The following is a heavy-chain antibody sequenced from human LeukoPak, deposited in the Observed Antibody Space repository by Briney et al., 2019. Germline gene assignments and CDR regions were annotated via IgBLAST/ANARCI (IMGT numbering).Heavy chain of an antibody. J-gene: IGHJ4*02. CDR1: GYTFTSYD. D-gene: IGHD3-22*01. CDR2: MNPNSGNT. V-gene: IGHV1-8*01. CDR3: ARGKWASYYDSSGHPGGNY. Sequence: ASVKVSCKASGYTFTSYDINWVRQATGQGLEWMGWMNPNSGNTGYAQKFQGRVTMTRNTSISTAYMELSSLRSEDTAVYYCARGKWASYYDSSGHPGGNYWGQGTLVTVSS.